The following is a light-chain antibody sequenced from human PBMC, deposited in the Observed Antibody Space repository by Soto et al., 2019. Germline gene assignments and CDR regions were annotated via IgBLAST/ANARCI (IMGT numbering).Light chain of an antibody. CDR1: SSDVGSYNL. Sequence: QSVLTQPASVSGSPGQSITISCTGTSSDVGSYNLDSWYQQHPGKAPKLMIYEGSKRPSGVSNRFSGSKSGNTASLTISGLQAEDEADYYCCSYAYSSTFWVFGGGTKLTVL. J-gene: IGLJ3*02. CDR3: CSYAYSSTFWV. CDR2: EGS. V-gene: IGLV2-23*03.